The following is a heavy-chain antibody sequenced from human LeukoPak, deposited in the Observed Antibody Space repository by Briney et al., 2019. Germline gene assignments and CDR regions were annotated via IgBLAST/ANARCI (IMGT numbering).Heavy chain of an antibody. Sequence: QPGRSLRLSCTASGFTFGDYAMSWVRQAPGKGLEWVGLIRSKASGGTTEYAASVKGRLTISKDDSRSIAYLQMNRLKNEDTAVYDCTRDREDTMVRGVIISAFDIWGQGTMVTVPS. CDR1: GFTFGDYA. CDR2: IRSKASGGTT. J-gene: IGHJ3*02. D-gene: IGHD3-10*01. CDR3: TRDREDTMVRGVIISAFDI. V-gene: IGHV3-49*04.